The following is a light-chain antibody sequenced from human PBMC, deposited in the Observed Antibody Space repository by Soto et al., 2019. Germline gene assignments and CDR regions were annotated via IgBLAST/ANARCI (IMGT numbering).Light chain of an antibody. CDR3: QQLNGYPRT. Sequence: DIQMTQSPSSLSASVGDRVTITCLASQCISNDLGWYQQKPGKAPKRLIYAASSLLSGVPSRFSGSGSGTEFTLTSSSLQPEDFATYYCQQLNGYPRTFGLGTRL. CDR2: AAS. CDR1: QCISND. V-gene: IGKV1-17*01. J-gene: IGKJ5*01.